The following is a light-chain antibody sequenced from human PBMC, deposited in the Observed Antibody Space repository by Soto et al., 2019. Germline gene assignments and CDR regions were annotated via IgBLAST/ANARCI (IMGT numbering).Light chain of an antibody. CDR1: QSISTW. V-gene: IGKV1-5*03. J-gene: IGKJ2*02. CDR3: QQYITYSRT. CDR2: QAS. Sequence: DIQMTQSPSTPSASVGDRVTITCRASQSISTWLAWYQHKPGKAPKLLIYQASSLEGGVPSRFSGSGSGTEFTLTISSLQPDDFATYYCQQYITYSRTFGQGTKVETK.